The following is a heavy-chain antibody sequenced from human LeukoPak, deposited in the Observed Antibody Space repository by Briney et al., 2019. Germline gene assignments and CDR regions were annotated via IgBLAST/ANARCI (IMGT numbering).Heavy chain of an antibody. Sequence: ASVKVSCKASGYTFTNYDINWVRQATGQGLEWMGWINPNSGNTDYAQKFQGRVTITRNTSISTAYMELSSLRSEDTAVYYCARGGYYNFLRGYWFDPWGQGTLVTVSS. V-gene: IGHV1-8*03. CDR1: GYTFTNYD. J-gene: IGHJ5*02. D-gene: IGHD3-3*01. CDR2: INPNSGNT. CDR3: ARGGYYNFLRGYWFDP.